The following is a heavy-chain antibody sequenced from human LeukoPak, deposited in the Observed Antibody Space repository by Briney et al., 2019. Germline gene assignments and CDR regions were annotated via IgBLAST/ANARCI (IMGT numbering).Heavy chain of an antibody. CDR2: ISHSGYT. V-gene: IGHV4-34*01. D-gene: IGHD4-17*01. J-gene: IGHJ5*02. Sequence: SETLSLTCTVYNGSFSGYYWSWIRQPPGTGLEWIGEISHSGYTNLNPSLKSRLTISLDTSKNHFSLRLTSLTAADTAVYYCARHGFYGDSARRKFDPWGQGTLVTVSS. CDR1: NGSFSGYY. CDR3: ARHGFYGDSARRKFDP.